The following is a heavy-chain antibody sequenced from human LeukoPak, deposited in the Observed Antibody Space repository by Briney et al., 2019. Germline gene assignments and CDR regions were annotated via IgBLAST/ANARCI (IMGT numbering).Heavy chain of an antibody. Sequence: ASVKVSCKASGYTFTGYYMRWVRQAPGQGLEWMGWINPNSGGTNYAQKFQGRVTMTRDMSISTAYMELSRLRSDDTAVYYCARSGSSSVGSDYWGQGTLVTVSS. J-gene: IGHJ4*02. D-gene: IGHD6-6*01. V-gene: IGHV1-2*02. CDR2: INPNSGGT. CDR3: ARSGSSSVGSDY. CDR1: GYTFTGYY.